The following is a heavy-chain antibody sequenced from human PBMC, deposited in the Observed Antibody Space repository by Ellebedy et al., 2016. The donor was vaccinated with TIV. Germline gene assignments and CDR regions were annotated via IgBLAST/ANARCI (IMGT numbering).Heavy chain of an antibody. CDR3: ARDLRVVTAMGDVYYYYGMDV. Sequence: GGSLRLSXAASEFTFSDYVMHWVRQAPGKGLEWVSSISSSSSYIYYADSVKGRFTISRDDAKNSLHLQMNSLRAEDTAVYYCARDLRVVTAMGDVYYYYGMDVWGQGTTVTVSS. D-gene: IGHD2-21*02. CDR1: EFTFSDYV. V-gene: IGHV3-21*01. J-gene: IGHJ6*02. CDR2: ISSSSSYI.